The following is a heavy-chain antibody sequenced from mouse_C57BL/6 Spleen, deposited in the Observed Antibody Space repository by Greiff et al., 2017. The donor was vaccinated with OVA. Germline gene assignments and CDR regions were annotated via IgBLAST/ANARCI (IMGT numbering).Heavy chain of an antibody. CDR2: ISSGGSYT. D-gene: IGHD1-1*01. J-gene: IGHJ1*03. V-gene: IGHV5-6*01. CDR1: GFTFSSYG. CDR3: ARQITTVVAPYWYFDV. Sequence: EVHLVESGGDLVKPGGSLKLSCAASGFTFSSYGMSWVRQTPDKRLEWVATISSGGSYTYYPDSVKGRFTISRANAKNTLYLQMSSLKSEDTAMYYCARQITTVVAPYWYFDVWGTGTTVTVSS.